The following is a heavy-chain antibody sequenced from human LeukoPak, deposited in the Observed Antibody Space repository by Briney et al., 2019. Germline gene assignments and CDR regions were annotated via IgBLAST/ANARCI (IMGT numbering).Heavy chain of an antibody. CDR3: ARDPTYDSGSPLGY. J-gene: IGHJ4*02. CDR2: IKYDGSEK. Sequence: GALRLSFAASGFPFSRYWMTWVRRAPGKGLEWVANIKYDGSEKFYLGSVRGRFTISRDNTNNSLHLQMNSLRAEDTAIYYCARDPTYDSGSPLGYGGQGTLVAVSS. D-gene: IGHD3-10*01. V-gene: IGHV3-7*01. CDR1: GFPFSRYW.